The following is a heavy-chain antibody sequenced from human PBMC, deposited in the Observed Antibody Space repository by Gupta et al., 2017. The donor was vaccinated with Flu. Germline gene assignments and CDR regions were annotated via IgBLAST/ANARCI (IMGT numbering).Heavy chain of an antibody. CDR1: GGSFSGHY. V-gene: IGHV4-34*02. CDR3: EGHRYYFYKRWAAGFFGMGV. CDR2: IKDSGRT. Sequence: QVQIQQWGAGLLKPSETLSLTCAVSGGSFSGHYWSWVRQPPGKGLEWTGEIKDSGRTNYNPYLKSRPTRAVDTSKTEFYLKVTAVNPPERDVYLCEGHRYYFYKRWAAGFFGMGVWGQGTTVTVSS. J-gene: IGHJ6*02. D-gene: IGHD3-3*01.